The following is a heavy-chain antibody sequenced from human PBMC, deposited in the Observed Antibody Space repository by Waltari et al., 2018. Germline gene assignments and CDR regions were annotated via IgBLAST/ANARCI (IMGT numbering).Heavy chain of an antibody. Sequence: EVQLVESGGGLVQPGGSLTLSCAASGFSFRSYWMSWVRQAPGKGLEWVANIKEDGSQKNYVDSVKGRFTISRDNAKNSLYLQMNSLRAEDTAVYYCARVGRTFEYWGQGTLVTVSS. CDR1: GFSFRSYW. CDR3: ARVGRTFEY. CDR2: IKEDGSQK. V-gene: IGHV3-7*01. J-gene: IGHJ4*02. D-gene: IGHD2-15*01.